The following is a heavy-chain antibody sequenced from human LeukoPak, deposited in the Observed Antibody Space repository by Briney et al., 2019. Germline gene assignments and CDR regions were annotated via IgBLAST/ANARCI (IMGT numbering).Heavy chain of an antibody. V-gene: IGHV3-21*01. J-gene: IGHJ4*02. Sequence: GGPLRLSCAASGFTFSSYSMNWVRQAPGKGLEWVSSISSSSSYIYYADSVKGRFTISRDNAKNSLYLQMNSLRAEDTAVYYCARDRVWDYGDYGYWGQGTLVTVSS. CDR1: GFTFSSYS. D-gene: IGHD4-17*01. CDR2: ISSSSSYI. CDR3: ARDRVWDYGDYGY.